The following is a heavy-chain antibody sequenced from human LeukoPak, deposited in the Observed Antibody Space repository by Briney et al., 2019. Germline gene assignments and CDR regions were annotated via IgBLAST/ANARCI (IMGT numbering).Heavy chain of an antibody. Sequence: GGSLRLSCAASGFNFSAYSMNWVRQAPGKGLEWVSYISRSSDAVYDADSVKGRFTISRDNAKNLLFLQMTSLGVEDTALYYCARGDSDHYITLDYWGQGTLVTVSS. J-gene: IGHJ4*02. CDR3: ARGDSDHYITLDY. D-gene: IGHD4-17*01. CDR1: GFNFSAYS. V-gene: IGHV3-48*01. CDR2: ISRSSDAV.